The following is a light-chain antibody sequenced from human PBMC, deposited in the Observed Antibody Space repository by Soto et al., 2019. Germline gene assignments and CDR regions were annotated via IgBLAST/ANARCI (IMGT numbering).Light chain of an antibody. J-gene: IGKJ1*01. CDR2: AAS. CDR3: QKYNRAPRT. CDR1: QGIIEY. V-gene: IGKV1-27*01. Sequence: DIQMTQSPSSLSASVGDRVTIPCRASQGIIEYLAWYEQKPGKAPKLLIYAASTLQSGAPSRFSGSVAGTDFTLTICSLQPEDVAAYDCQKYNRAPRTFGQGTKVEIK.